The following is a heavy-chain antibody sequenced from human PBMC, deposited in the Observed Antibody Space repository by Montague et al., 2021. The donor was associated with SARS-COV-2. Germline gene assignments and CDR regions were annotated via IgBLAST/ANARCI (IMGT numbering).Heavy chain of an antibody. CDR3: ARLLRSCSNGVCRTYYYYAMDA. Sequence: SETLSLTCTVSGGAISGYYWSWIRQSPGKGLERIGYIYYSGSTXXXPXXXXRVTVSVDRSKNQVSLKLSSVTPADTAVYYCARLLRSCSNGVCRTYYYYAMDAWGQGTTVTVSS. CDR1: GGAISGYY. J-gene: IGHJ6*02. V-gene: IGHV4-59*01. D-gene: IGHD2-8*01. CDR2: IYYSGST.